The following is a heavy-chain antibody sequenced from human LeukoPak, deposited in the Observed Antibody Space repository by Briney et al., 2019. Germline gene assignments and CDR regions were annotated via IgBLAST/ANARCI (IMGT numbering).Heavy chain of an antibody. CDR2: ISYDGSNK. CDR3: ARGANRIVGATQDFDY. J-gene: IGHJ4*02. CDR1: GFTFSSYG. V-gene: IGHV3-30*03. D-gene: IGHD1-26*01. Sequence: GGSLRLSCAASGFTFSSYGMHWVRQAPGKGLEWVAVISYDGSNKYYADSVKGRFTISRDNSKNTLYLQMNSLRAEDTAVYYCARGANRIVGATQDFDYWGQGTLVTVSS.